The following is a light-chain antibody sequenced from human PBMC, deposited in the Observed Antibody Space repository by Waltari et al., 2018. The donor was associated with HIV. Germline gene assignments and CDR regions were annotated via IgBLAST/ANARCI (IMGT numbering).Light chain of an antibody. J-gene: IGLJ2*01. CDR1: NIGSKN. CDR2: KNT. Sequence: SYELTQPLSVSVALGQTARITCRGTNIGSKNVPWYQQKPGHPPLLVIYKNTNRPSGIPERFSGSNSGNTATLTISRAQAGDEADYYCQVWDSSTVVFGGGTKLTVL. V-gene: IGLV3-9*01. CDR3: QVWDSSTVV.